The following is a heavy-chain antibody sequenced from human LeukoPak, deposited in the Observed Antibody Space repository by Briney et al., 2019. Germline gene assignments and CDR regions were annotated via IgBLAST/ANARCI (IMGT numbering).Heavy chain of an antibody. Sequence: PGGSLRLSCAASRFTFSNYAMSWVRQAPGKGLEWVGRIKTKADGGTTDYAAPVKGRFTISRDDSKNTLFLQMNSLKTEDTAVYYCTTGRYFDWLLCNYWGQGTLVTVSS. CDR1: RFTFSNYA. V-gene: IGHV3-15*01. J-gene: IGHJ4*02. D-gene: IGHD3-9*01. CDR3: TTGRYFDWLLCNY. CDR2: IKTKADGGTT.